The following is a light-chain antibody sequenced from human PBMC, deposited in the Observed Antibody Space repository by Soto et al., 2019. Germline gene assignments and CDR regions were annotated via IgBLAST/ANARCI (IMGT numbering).Light chain of an antibody. CDR1: SGDVGGSNH. V-gene: IGLV2-11*01. Sequence: QSVLTQPRSVSASPGQSVTSSCTGTSGDVGGSNHVSWYQQHPGRAPKLIIYEVSHRFSGLSYRFSGSKSGNTASLTISGLQAEDEGDYYCTSFAPGRMYVFGSGTKVT. CDR2: EVS. CDR3: TSFAPGRMYV. J-gene: IGLJ1*01.